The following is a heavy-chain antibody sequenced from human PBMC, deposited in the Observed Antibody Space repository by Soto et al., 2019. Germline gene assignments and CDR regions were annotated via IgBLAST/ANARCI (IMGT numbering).Heavy chain of an antibody. CDR1: GYRFTAYW. Sequence: GESLKISCETSGYRFTAYWIGWVRQMPGKGLEWMGIIYPGDSDTRYSPSFEGQVSISVDKSVNTAYLQWSSLKASDTAVYYCARRDYYGSGSFDYSDGFDVWGQGTMVSDS. D-gene: IGHD3-10*01. V-gene: IGHV5-51*01. J-gene: IGHJ3*01. CDR3: ARRDYYGSGSFDYSDGFDV. CDR2: IYPGDSDT.